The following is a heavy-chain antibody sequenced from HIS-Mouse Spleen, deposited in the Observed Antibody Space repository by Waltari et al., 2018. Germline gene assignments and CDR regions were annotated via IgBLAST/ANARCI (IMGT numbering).Heavy chain of an antibody. V-gene: IGHV4-39*07. J-gene: IGHJ2*01. CDR2: IYYSGGT. CDR3: AREIPYSSSWYDWYFDL. Sequence: QLQLQESGPGLVKPSETLSLTCTVSGGSISSSSYYWGWIRQPAGKGLEWIGSIYYSGGTSYNPSLNGRVTISVDTSKNQFSLKLRSVTAADTAVYYCAREIPYSSSWYDWYFDLWGRGTLVTVSS. CDR1: GGSISSSSYY. D-gene: IGHD6-13*01.